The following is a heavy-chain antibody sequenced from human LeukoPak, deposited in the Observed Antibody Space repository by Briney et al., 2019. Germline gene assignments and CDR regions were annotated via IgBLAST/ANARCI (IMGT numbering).Heavy chain of an antibody. Sequence: PGGSLRLSCAASGFTFEDYGMSWVRHAPGKGLEGVSGINWHGDRTGYADSVKGRFTISRDNAKNSLYLQMNSLRAEDTALYYCARSGYYGSGSYSDYWGQGTLVTVSS. D-gene: IGHD3-10*01. CDR2: INWHGDRT. V-gene: IGHV3-20*04. CDR1: GFTFEDYG. CDR3: ARSGYYGSGSYSDY. J-gene: IGHJ4*02.